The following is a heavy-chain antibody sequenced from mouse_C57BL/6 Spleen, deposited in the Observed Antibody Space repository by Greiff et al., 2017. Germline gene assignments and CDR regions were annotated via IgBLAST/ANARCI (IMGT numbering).Heavy chain of an antibody. CDR2: IDPSDSYT. CDR3: ARSEGYDYDTWCAD. CDR1: GYTFTSYW. V-gene: IGHV1-69*01. Sequence: QVQLQQPGAELVMPGASVKLSCKASGYTFTSYWMHWVKQRPGQGLEWIGEIDPSDSYTNYNQKFKGKSTLTVDKSSSTAYMQLSSVTSADSAVYCCARSEGYDYDTWCADWGQGTLVTVSA. J-gene: IGHJ3*01. D-gene: IGHD2-4*01.